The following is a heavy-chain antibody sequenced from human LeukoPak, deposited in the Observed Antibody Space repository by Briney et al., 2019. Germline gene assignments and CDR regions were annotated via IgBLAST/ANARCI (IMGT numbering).Heavy chain of an antibody. V-gene: IGHV4-34*01. J-gene: IGHJ4*02. CDR2: INHSGST. CDR1: GGSFSGYY. D-gene: IGHD5-24*01. CDR3: AGRRDGYNSVDY. Sequence: SETLSLTCAVYGGSFSGYYWSWIRQPPGKGLEWIGEINHSGSTNYNPSLKSRVTISVDTSKNQFSLKLSSVTAADTAVYYCAGRRDGYNSVDYWGQGTLVTVSS.